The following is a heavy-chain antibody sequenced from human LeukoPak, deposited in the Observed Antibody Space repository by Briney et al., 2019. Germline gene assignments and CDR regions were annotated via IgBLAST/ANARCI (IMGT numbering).Heavy chain of an antibody. CDR2: IYYSGST. Sequence: PSETLSLTCAVYGGSFSGYYWSWIRQPPGKGLEWIGYIYYSGSTYYNPSLKSRVTISVDTSKNQFSLKLSSVTAADTAVYYCASCSSTSSSDAFDIWGQGTMVTVSS. D-gene: IGHD2-2*01. V-gene: IGHV4-59*06. J-gene: IGHJ3*02. CDR3: ASCSSTSSSDAFDI. CDR1: GGSFSGYY.